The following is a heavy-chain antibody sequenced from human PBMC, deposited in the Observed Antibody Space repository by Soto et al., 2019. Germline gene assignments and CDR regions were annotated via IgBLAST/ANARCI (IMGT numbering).Heavy chain of an antibody. CDR2: INHSGGT. CDR3: TSVNWGPFDY. J-gene: IGHJ4*02. Sequence: SETLSLTCAVYGGSFSGYYWSWIRQPPGKGLEGIGEINHSGGTNYNPSLKSRVTISVDTSKNQFSLKLSSVTAADTAVYYCTSVNWGPFDYWGQGTLVTVSS. V-gene: IGHV4-34*01. CDR1: GGSFSGYY. D-gene: IGHD7-27*01.